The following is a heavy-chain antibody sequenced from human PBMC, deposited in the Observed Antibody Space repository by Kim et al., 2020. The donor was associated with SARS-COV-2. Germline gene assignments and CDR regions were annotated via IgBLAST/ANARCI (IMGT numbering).Heavy chain of an antibody. V-gene: IGHV7-4-1*02. Sequence: ASVKVSCKASGYTFTSYAMNWVRQAPGQGLEWMGWINTNTGNPTYAQGFTGRFVFSLDTSVSTAYLQISSLKAEDTAVYYCARLAPLASAPGIQLWEDYYYGMDGWGQGTTVTVSS. CDR2: INTNTGNP. CDR3: ARLAPLASAPGIQLWEDYYYGMDG. CDR1: GYTFTSYA. J-gene: IGHJ6*02. D-gene: IGHD5-18*01.